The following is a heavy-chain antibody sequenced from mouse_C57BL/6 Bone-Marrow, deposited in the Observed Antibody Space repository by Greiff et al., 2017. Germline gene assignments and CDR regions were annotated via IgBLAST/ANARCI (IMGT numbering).Heavy chain of an antibody. D-gene: IGHD2-4*01. V-gene: IGHV1-4*01. J-gene: IGHJ3*01. CDR1: GYTFTSYT. CDR2: INPSSGYT. Sequence: VQLQQSGAELARPGASVKMSCKASGYTFTSYTMHWVKQRPGQGLEWIGYINPSSGYTKYNQKFKDKATLTADKSSSTAYMQLSSLTSEDSAVYYWARLYYDYDGFAYWGQGTLVTVAA. CDR3: ARLYYDYDGFAY.